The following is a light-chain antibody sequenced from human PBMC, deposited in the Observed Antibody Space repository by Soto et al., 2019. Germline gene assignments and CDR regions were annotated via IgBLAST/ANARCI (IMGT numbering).Light chain of an antibody. CDR2: DNR. Sequence: HSVLTQPPSVSGAPGQRVTISCTGSSSNIGGGYDVHWYQHLPGTAPKLLIYDNRKRPSGVPDRFSGSKSGTSASLAITGLQAEDEADYYCQSYDSSLRGSLFGGGTKLTVL. CDR1: SSNIGGGYD. CDR3: QSYDSSLRGSL. V-gene: IGLV1-40*01. J-gene: IGLJ2*01.